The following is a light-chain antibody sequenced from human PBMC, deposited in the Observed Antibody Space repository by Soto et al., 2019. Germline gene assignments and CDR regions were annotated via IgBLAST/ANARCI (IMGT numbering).Light chain of an antibody. Sequence: AIRMTQSPSSFSASTGDRVTITCRASQGISSYLAWYQQKPGKAPKLLIYAASTLQSGVPSRFSVSGSGTDFTLTISCQQSEDFATYYCQQYYSYPFPFGPGTKVDIK. CDR3: QQYYSYPFP. J-gene: IGKJ3*01. CDR2: AAS. CDR1: QGISSY. V-gene: IGKV1-8*01.